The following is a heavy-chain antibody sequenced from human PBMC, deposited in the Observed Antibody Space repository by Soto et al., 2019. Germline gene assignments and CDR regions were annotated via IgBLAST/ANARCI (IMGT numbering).Heavy chain of an antibody. CDR1: GFTVSSKY. CDR3: PRDDVHCRGGRCYGVPMDV. CDR2: IQSGGST. Sequence: EVQLVESGGGLVQPGGSLSLSCAASGFTVSSKYMSWVRQAPGKGLEWVSLIQSGGSTSYAGSVKGRFTISRDKSENTPVLQMNGQRAEDTAVYYCPRDDVHCRGGRCYGVPMDVWGEGTPVTVSA. J-gene: IGHJ6*04. D-gene: IGHD2-15*01. V-gene: IGHV3-66*01.